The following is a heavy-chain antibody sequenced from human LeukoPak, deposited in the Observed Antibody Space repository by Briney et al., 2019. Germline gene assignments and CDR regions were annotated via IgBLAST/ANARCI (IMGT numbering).Heavy chain of an antibody. CDR3: ARDRRSGSYYRGNGGFDI. CDR1: GGSISSYY. J-gene: IGHJ3*02. CDR2: IYYSGST. Sequence: SETLSLTCTVSGGSISSYYWSWIRQPPGKGLEWIGYIYYSGSTNYNPSLKSRVTISVDTSKNQFSLKPSSVTAADTAVYYCARDRRSGSYYRGNGGFDIWGQGTMVTVSS. V-gene: IGHV4-59*01. D-gene: IGHD1-26*01.